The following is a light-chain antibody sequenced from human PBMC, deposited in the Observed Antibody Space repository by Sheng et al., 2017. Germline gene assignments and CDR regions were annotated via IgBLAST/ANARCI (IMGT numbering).Light chain of an antibody. CDR1: QSLLYSSNNENY. CDR3: QQQHGPPVT. J-gene: IGKJ4*01. CDR2: WAA. V-gene: IGKV4-1*01. Sequence: DIVMTQSPDSLAMSLGERATINCKSSQSLLYSSNNENYLAWYQQKPGQPPKLLFYWAATRESGVPDRFSGSGSGTDFTLTINSLQAEDVAVYYCQQQHGPPVTFGGGTKVEIK.